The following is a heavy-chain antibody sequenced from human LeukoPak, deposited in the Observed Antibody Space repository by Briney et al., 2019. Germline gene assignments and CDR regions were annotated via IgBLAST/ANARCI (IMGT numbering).Heavy chain of an antibody. V-gene: IGHV1-2*02. J-gene: IGHJ6*02. CDR1: GYTFTGYY. CDR2: INPNSGGT. D-gene: IGHD5-18*01. CDR3: ARDKPVVDTAMVYYYYYGMDA. Sequence: GASVKVSCKASGYTFTGYYMHWVRQAPGQGLEWMGWINPNSGGTNYAQKFQGRVTMTRDTSISTAYMELSRLRSDDTAVYYCARDKPVVDTAMVYYYYYGMDAWGQGTTVTVSS.